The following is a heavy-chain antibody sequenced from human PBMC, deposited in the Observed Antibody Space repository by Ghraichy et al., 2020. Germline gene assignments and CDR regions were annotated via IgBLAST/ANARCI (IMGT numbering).Heavy chain of an antibody. CDR3: AKDRRGRITPYGMDV. J-gene: IGHJ6*02. Sequence: GGSLRLSCAASGFTFSSYAMSWVRQAPGKGLEWVSAISGSGGSTYYADSVKGRFTISRDNSKNTLYLQMNSLRAEDTAVYYCAKDRRGRITPYGMDVWGQGTTVTVSS. CDR2: ISGSGGST. D-gene: IGHD3-3*01. CDR1: GFTFSSYA. V-gene: IGHV3-23*01.